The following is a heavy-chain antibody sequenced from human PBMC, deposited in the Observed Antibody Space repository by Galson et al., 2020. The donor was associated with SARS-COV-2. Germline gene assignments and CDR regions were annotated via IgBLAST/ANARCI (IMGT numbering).Heavy chain of an antibody. CDR2: FPQTGST. J-gene: IGHJ4*02. V-gene: IGHV4-39*07. Sequence: SQTLSLTCTVPAAPTNSRFYYWGWMRQSPGRGLEWIGSFPQTGSTYYNPSLESRLTISLDTSKSQFSLKLNSVTAADSAVYYCTAGFQWGQGTLVSVSA. CDR1: AAPTNSRFYY. CDR3: TAGFQ.